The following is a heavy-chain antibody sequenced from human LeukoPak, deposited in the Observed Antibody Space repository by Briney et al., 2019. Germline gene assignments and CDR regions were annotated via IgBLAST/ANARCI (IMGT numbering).Heavy chain of an antibody. Sequence: PGGSLRLSCAASGYTFSSYNMNWVRQAPGKGLEWISYISSSSPTIYYADSVKGRFTISRDNAENSLYLQMNSLRAEDTAVYYCARDRSRYLEWLLSPQDYWGQGTLVTVSS. J-gene: IGHJ4*02. D-gene: IGHD3-3*01. CDR3: ARDRSRYLEWLLSPQDY. CDR2: ISSSSPTI. CDR1: GYTFSSYN. V-gene: IGHV3-48*01.